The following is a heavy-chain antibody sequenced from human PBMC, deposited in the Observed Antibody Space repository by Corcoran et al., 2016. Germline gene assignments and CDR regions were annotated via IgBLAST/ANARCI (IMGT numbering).Heavy chain of an antibody. D-gene: IGHD1-1*01. CDR1: GGSISNHY. CDR3: ARDLDSSPYKCVDP. J-gene: IGHJ5*02. Sequence: QVQLQESGPGLVKPSETLSLTCTVSGGSISNHYWNWIRQPAGKGLEWIGRIYSSGSTNYNPSLKSRVTMSVDTSKNQFSLKLSSVTAADTAVYHCARDLDSSPYKCVDPWGQGTLVTVSS. V-gene: IGHV4-4*07. CDR2: IYSSGST.